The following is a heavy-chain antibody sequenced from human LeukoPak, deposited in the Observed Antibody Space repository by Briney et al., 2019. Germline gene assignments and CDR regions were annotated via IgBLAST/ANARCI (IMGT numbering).Heavy chain of an antibody. CDR1: GFTFSSYA. CDR2: ISGSGGST. D-gene: IGHD6-13*01. J-gene: IGHJ1*01. V-gene: IGHV3-23*01. Sequence: GGSLRLSCAASGFTFSSYAMSWVRQAPGKGLEWVSAISGSGGSTYYADSVKRRFTISRDNSKNTLYLQMNSLRAEDTAVYYCAKFHGAAGTLRHRFEYFQHWGQGTLVTVSS. CDR3: AKFHGAAGTLRHRFEYFQH.